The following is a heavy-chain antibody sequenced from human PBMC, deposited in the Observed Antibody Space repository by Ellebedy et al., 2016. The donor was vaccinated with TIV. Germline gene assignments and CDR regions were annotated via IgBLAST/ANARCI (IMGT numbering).Heavy chain of an antibody. J-gene: IGHJ4*02. CDR2: ISYDGSNK. V-gene: IGHV3-30-3*01. Sequence: GGSLRLSCAASGFTFSSYAMHWVRQAPGKGLEWVAVISYDGSNKYYADSVKGRFTISRDNSKNTLYLQMNSLRAEDTAVYYCARYVSGYGDYGHFDYWGQGTLVTVSS. D-gene: IGHD4-17*01. CDR1: GFTFSSYA. CDR3: ARYVSGYGDYGHFDY.